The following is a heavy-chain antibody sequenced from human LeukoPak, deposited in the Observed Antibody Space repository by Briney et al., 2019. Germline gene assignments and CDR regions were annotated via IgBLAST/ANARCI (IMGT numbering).Heavy chain of an antibody. V-gene: IGHV3-64D*06. CDR1: GFTFSSYA. CDR3: VNGHSVWYGYFQH. CDR2: ISSNGGST. Sequence: GGSLRPSCSASGFTFSSYAMHWVRQAPGKGLEYVSAISSNGGSTYYADSVKGRFTISRDNSKNTLYLQMSSLRAEDTAVYYCVNGHSVWYGYFQHWGQGTLVTVSS. D-gene: IGHD6-19*01. J-gene: IGHJ1*01.